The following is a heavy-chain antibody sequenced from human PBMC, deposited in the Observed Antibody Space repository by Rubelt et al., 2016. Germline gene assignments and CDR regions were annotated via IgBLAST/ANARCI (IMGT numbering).Heavy chain of an antibody. Sequence: KGLEWVAVISYDGSNKYYADSVKGRFTISRDNSKNTLYLQMNSLRAEDTAVYYCARVASYFPQYYFDYWGQGTLVTVSS. D-gene: IGHD3-10*01. J-gene: IGHJ4*02. CDR3: ARVASYFPQYYFDY. CDR2: ISYDGSNK. V-gene: IGHV3-30*04.